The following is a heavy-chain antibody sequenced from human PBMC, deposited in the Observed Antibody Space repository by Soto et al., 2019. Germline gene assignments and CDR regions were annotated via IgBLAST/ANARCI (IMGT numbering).Heavy chain of an antibody. CDR1: GGSISNGDYY. Sequence: QVQLQESGPGLVKPSQTLSLTCTVSGGSISNGDYYWSWIRQPPGKGLEWIGYIYFSGSTYYNPSRKIRVSISIDTSTNQFSLNVTSVTAADTAVYYCARVVAAAGLWFDPWGQGSLVTVSS. CDR2: IYFSGST. D-gene: IGHD6-13*01. V-gene: IGHV4-30-4*01. J-gene: IGHJ5*02. CDR3: ARVVAAAGLWFDP.